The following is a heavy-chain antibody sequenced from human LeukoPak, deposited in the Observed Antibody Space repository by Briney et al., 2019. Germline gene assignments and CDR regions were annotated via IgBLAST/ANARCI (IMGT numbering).Heavy chain of an antibody. CDR1: GDSLTSGGRY. V-gene: IGHV4-61*09. CDR3: ARCMSELDYGDYAYSYPMDV. CDR2: FYGSTRT. J-gene: IGHJ6*04. D-gene: IGHD4-17*01. Sequence: SETLSLTCTVSGDSLTSGGRYWIWIRQPAGKGLEWIGHFYGSTRTTYNPSLESRVTISGDTAKTQFSLKLDSVTAADTAVYFCARCMSELDYGDYAYSYPMDVWGKGTTVTVSS.